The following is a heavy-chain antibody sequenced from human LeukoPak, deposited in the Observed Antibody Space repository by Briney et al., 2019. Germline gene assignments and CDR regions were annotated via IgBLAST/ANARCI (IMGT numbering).Heavy chain of an antibody. CDR3: ARGPRITIFLYYYYGMDV. V-gene: IGHV4-39*01. Sequence: SETLSLTCTVSGGSISSSSYYWGWIRQPPGKGLEWIGSIYYSGSTYYNPSLKSRVTISVDTSKNQFSLKLSSVTAADTAVYYCARGPRITIFLYYYYGMDVWGQGTTVTVS. CDR1: GGSISSSSYY. J-gene: IGHJ6*02. CDR2: IYYSGST. D-gene: IGHD3-9*01.